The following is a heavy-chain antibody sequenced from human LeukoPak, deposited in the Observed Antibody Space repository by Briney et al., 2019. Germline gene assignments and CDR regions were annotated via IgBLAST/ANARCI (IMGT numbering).Heavy chain of an antibody. CDR2: IRYDGSNK. J-gene: IGHJ4*02. Sequence: GGSLRLSCAASGFTFSSYGMHWVRQAPGKGLEWVAFIRYDGSNKYYADSVKGRFTIPRDNSKNTLYLQMNSLRAEDTAVYYCAKDPDCTSGVCYTFFDYWGQGTLVTVSS. V-gene: IGHV3-30*02. D-gene: IGHD2-8*01. CDR1: GFTFSSYG. CDR3: AKDPDCTSGVCYTFFDY.